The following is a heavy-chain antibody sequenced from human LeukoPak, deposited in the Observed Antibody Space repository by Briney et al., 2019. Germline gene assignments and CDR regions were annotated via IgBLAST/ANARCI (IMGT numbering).Heavy chain of an antibody. J-gene: IGHJ4*02. V-gene: IGHV1-8*02. CDR2: MNPNSGKT. CDR3: ARATPGGLHGYSFDY. Sequence: ASVKVSCKASGSTFKNYDINWVRQATGQGLGWMGWMNPNSGKTGFAQKFPVRVSMTRATSIYTAYMELTILRSGAETVYYCARATPGGLHGYSFDYWGQGTVVTVYS. CDR1: GSTFKNYD. D-gene: IGHD5-24*01.